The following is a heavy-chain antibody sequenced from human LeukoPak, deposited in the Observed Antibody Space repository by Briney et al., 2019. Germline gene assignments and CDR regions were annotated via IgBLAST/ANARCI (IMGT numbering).Heavy chain of an antibody. CDR1: GFTFSSYS. CDR3: ARDLECSSTSCSPYYYYYMDV. Sequence: GGSLRLSCAASGFTFSSYSMNWVRQAPGKGLEWVSSTSSSSSYIYYADSVKGRFTISRDNAKNSLYLQMNSLRAEDTAVYYCARDLECSSTSCSPYYYYYMDVWGKGTTVTVSS. J-gene: IGHJ6*03. V-gene: IGHV3-21*01. CDR2: TSSSSSYI. D-gene: IGHD2-2*01.